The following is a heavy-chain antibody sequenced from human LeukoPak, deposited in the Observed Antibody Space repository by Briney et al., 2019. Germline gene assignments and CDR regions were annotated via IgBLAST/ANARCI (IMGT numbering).Heavy chain of an antibody. CDR3: LADDY. Sequence: GRSLRLSCAASGFTFSSYAMHWVRQAPGKGLEWVAVISYDGSNKYYADSVKGRFTISRDNSKNTLYLQMNSLRAEDTAVYYCLADDYWGQGTLSPSPQ. CDR1: GFTFSSYA. J-gene: IGHJ4*02. V-gene: IGHV3-30-3*01. CDR2: ISYDGSNK.